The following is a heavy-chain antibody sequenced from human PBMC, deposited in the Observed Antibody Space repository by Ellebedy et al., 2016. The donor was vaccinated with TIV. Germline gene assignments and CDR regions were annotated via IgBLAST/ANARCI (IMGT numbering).Heavy chain of an antibody. J-gene: IGHJ4*02. V-gene: IGHV1-69*06. D-gene: IGHD4-17*01. CDR1: RGTFSSYA. CDR2: IIPIFGTA. CDR3: ARNSDYGEYV. Sequence: SVKVSXKASRGTFSSYAISWVRQAPGQGLEWMGGIIPIFGTANYAQKFQGRVTITADKSTSTAYMELSSLRSEDTAVYYCARNSDYGEYVWGQGTLVTVSS.